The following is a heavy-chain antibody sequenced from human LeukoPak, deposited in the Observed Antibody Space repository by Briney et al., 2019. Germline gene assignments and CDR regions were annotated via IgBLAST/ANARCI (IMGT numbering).Heavy chain of an antibody. D-gene: IGHD5-18*01. Sequence: GGSLRLSCAASGFTFSDYYMSWIRQAPGKGLEWVSYISSSGSTIYYADSVKGRFTISRDNAKNSLYPQMNSLRAEDTAVYYCARYSHDTAMAGVLDYWGQGTLVTVSS. CDR2: ISSSGSTI. CDR1: GFTFSDYY. CDR3: ARYSHDTAMAGVLDY. J-gene: IGHJ4*02. V-gene: IGHV3-11*01.